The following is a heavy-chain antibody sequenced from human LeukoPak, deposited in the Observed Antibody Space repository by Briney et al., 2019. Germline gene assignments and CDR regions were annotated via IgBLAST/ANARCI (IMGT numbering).Heavy chain of an antibody. V-gene: IGHV3-48*01. J-gene: IGHJ4*02. D-gene: IGHD6-13*01. CDR3: AREPTYTNTWYTTRDY. CDR2: ITGSSTTM. Sequence: PSETLSITCAGSGGSISSSNWWRWVRQPPGKGLEWVSYITGSSTTMYYADCVKGRFTISRDNAKNSLYLQMNSLRAEDTAVYYCAREPTYTNTWYTTRDYWGQGTLVTVSS. CDR1: GGSISSSN.